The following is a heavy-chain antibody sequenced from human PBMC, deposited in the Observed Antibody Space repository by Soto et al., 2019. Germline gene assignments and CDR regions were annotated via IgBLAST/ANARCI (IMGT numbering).Heavy chain of an antibody. CDR3: ASGLAVATM. D-gene: IGHD6-19*01. J-gene: IGHJ4*02. CDR1: GSTFSSYW. CDR2: INSDGSST. V-gene: IGHV3-74*01. Sequence: GCLLPPCAASGSTFSSYWMHWVRQAPGKGLVWVSRINSDGSSTSYADSVKGRCTIARDNGKNALYLQMNSLRAEDKAVYYCASGLAVATMWGQGTLVTVYS.